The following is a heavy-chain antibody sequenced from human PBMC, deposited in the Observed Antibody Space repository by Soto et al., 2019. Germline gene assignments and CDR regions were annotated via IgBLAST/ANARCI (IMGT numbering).Heavy chain of an antibody. CDR1: GGTFSSYA. J-gene: IGHJ4*02. CDR3: ARGAYSSSWYGDYFDY. Sequence: GASVKVSCKASGGTFSSYAISWVRQAPGQGLEWMGGIIPIFGTANYAQKFQGRVTITADESTSTAYMELSSLRSEGTAVYYCARGAYSSSWYGDYFDYWGQGTLVTVSS. CDR2: IIPIFGTA. V-gene: IGHV1-69*13. D-gene: IGHD6-13*01.